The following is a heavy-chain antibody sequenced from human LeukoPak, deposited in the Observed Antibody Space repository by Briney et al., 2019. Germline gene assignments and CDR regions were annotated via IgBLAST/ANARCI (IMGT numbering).Heavy chain of an antibody. CDR1: RFIFSNYW. D-gene: IGHD6-13*01. CDR2: IYSDGSST. J-gene: IGHJ2*01. CDR3: TRGVPGIAAAGTGHGYFDL. Sequence: GRSLRLSCAASRFIFSNYWMHWVRQAPGKGLVWVSRIYSDGSSTSYAGSVKGRFTISRDNAKNTLYLQVNSLRAEDTAIYYCTRGVPGIAAAGTGHGYFDLWGRGTLVTVSS. V-gene: IGHV3-74*01.